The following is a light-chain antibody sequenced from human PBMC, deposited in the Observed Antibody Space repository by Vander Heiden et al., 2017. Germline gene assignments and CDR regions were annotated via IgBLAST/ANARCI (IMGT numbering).Light chain of an antibody. CDR2: AAS. J-gene: IGKJ5*01. CDR3: QQSYSIPLT. CDR1: QSVGSF. V-gene: IGKV1-39*01. Sequence: DIQMTQSPSFLSASVGDRVTITRRPSQSVGSFVIWYQQKPGKAPKLILYAASTLQSGAPTRCSGSGAGTEFTLTISSLQPEDVATYYCQQSYSIPLTFGQGTKLAIK.